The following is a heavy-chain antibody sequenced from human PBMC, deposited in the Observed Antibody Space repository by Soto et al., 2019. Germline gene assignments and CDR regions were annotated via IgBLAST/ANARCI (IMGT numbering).Heavy chain of an antibody. CDR1: GFTFSSYA. CDR3: AKAPGGSSSYNWFDP. V-gene: IGHV3-23*01. J-gene: IGHJ5*02. CDR2: ISGSGGST. Sequence: EVQLLESGGGLVQPGGSLRLSCAASGFTFSSYAMSWVRQAPGKGMEWVSAISGSGGSTYYADSVKGRFTISRDNSKNTLYLQMNSRRVEDTAVYYCAKAPGGSSSYNWFDPWGQGTLVTVSS. D-gene: IGHD2-15*01.